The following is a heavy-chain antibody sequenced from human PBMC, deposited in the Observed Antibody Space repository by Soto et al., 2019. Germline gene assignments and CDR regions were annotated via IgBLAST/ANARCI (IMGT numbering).Heavy chain of an antibody. CDR1: GGSFSGYY. D-gene: IGHD1-7*01. J-gene: IGHJ5*02. CDR3: ARGTVDNWSYCWSDP. CDR2: INHSGST. Sequence: SETLSLTCAVYGGSFSGYYWSWIRQPPGKGLEWIGEINHSGSTNYNPSLKSRVTISVDTSKNQFSLKLSSVTAADTAVYYCARGTVDNWSYCWSDPWGQGTLVTVSS. V-gene: IGHV4-34*01.